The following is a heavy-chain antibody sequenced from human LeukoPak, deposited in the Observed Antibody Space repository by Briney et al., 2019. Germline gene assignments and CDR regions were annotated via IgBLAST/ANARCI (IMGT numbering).Heavy chain of an antibody. J-gene: IGHJ3*02. CDR3: ARGRYCSADICSGGDAFDI. D-gene: IGHD2-15*01. V-gene: IGHV4-4*07. CDR2: IYTRGST. Sequence: SETLSLTCTVSGGSINNYYWSWIRQPAGKGPEWIGRIYTRGSTNYNPSLKSRVTMTVDTSKNQFSLKLSSVTAADTAVYCARGRYCSADICSGGDAFDIWGQGTMVSVSS. CDR1: GGSINNYY.